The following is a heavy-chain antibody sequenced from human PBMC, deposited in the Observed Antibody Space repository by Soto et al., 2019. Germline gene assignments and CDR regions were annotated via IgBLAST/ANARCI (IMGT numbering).Heavy chain of an antibody. J-gene: IGHJ4*01. V-gene: IGHV3-30-3*01. CDR2: MSYDGTNT. CDR1: GFMFSAYA. D-gene: IGHD6-19*01. Sequence: PGGSLRLSCTASGFMFSAYAMLWVRQAPGKGLEWVAAMSYDGTNTYYADSLKGRFTISRDNSKNTLFLQMSSLTADDSAVYYCARDPSPYTSGWYGIDFWGRGTLVTVSS. CDR3: ARDPSPYTSGWYGIDF.